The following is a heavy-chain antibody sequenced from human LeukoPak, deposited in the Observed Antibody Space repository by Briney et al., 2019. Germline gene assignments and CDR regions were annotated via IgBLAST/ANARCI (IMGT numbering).Heavy chain of an antibody. CDR1: GTFISPYH. CDR3: ARVLCVSHGIWYAFDI. D-gene: IGHD2-8*01. CDR2: MYSSGSS. Sequence: SETLSLTCTVSGTFISPYHWSWFRQSAGKGLEWIGLMYSSGSSNYSPSLKSRLTISPDNSKNQFSLRLSSVTAADTAVYYCARVLCVSHGIWYAFDIWGQGTTVIVSS. J-gene: IGHJ3*02. V-gene: IGHV4-4*07.